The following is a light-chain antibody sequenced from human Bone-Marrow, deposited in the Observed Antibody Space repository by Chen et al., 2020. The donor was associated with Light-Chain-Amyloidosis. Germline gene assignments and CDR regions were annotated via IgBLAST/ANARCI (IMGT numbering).Light chain of an antibody. CDR1: SCSIATNY. CDR2: EDD. J-gene: IGLJ3*02. V-gene: IGLV6-57*01. CDR3: QSYQGSSQGV. Sequence: NFMLTQPHSVAESPGKTVIISCTRSSCSIATNYVQLYQQRPGSSPTTVIYEDDQRPSGVPDRFSGSIDRSSNSASLTISGLKTEDEADYYCQSYQGSSQGVFGGGTKLTVL.